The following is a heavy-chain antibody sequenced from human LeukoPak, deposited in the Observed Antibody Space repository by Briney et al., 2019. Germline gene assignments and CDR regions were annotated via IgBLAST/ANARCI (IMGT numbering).Heavy chain of an antibody. J-gene: IGHJ6*03. Sequence: SQTLSLTCTVSGGSISSGSYYWSWIRQPAGKGLEWIGRIYTSGSTNYNPSLKSRVTISVDTSKNQFSLKLSSVTAADTAVYYCARVIASYYYMDVWGKGTTVTVSS. D-gene: IGHD2-21*01. V-gene: IGHV4-61*02. CDR3: ARVIASYYYMDV. CDR2: IYTSGST. CDR1: GGSISSGSYY.